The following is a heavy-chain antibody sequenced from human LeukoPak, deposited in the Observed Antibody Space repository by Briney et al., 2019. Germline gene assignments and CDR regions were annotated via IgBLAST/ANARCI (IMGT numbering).Heavy chain of an antibody. J-gene: IGHJ3*02. D-gene: IGHD3-22*01. CDR3: ARDSRDYYDSTGAFDI. V-gene: IGHV3-33*08. CDR1: GFTFSNAW. Sequence: GGSLRLSCAASGFTFSNAWMSWVRQAPGKGLEWVAVIWYDGSNKYYADSVKGRFTISRDNSKNTLYLQMNSLRAEDTAVYYCARDSRDYYDSTGAFDIWGQGTMVTVSS. CDR2: IWYDGSNK.